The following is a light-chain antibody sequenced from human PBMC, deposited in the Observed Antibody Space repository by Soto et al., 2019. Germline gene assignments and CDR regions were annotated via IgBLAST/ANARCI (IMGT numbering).Light chain of an antibody. CDR1: SIDVGSYNY. V-gene: IGLV2-14*01. Sequence: QSALTQPASVSGSPGQSITISCTGTSIDVGSYNYVSWYQHHPGKAPRLMIYASSNRPSGVSHRFSGSRSGNTASLTISGLQAEDEADYYCSSYTSGSTLYVFGTGTKVTVL. CDR2: ASS. J-gene: IGLJ1*01. CDR3: SSYTSGSTLYV.